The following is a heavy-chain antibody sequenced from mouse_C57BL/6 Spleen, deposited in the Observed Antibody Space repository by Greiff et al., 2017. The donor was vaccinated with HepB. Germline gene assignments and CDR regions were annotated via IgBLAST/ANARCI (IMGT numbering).Heavy chain of an antibody. Sequence: EVQRVESGGGLVKPGGSLKLSCAASGFTFSSYAMSWVRQTPEKRLEWVATISDGGSYTYYPDNVKGRFTISRDNAKNNLYLQMSHLKSEDTAMYYCARDRITTVGEGYFDVWGTGTTVTVSS. J-gene: IGHJ1*03. V-gene: IGHV5-4*01. CDR1: GFTFSSYA. D-gene: IGHD1-1*01. CDR3: ARDRITTVGEGYFDV. CDR2: ISDGGSYT.